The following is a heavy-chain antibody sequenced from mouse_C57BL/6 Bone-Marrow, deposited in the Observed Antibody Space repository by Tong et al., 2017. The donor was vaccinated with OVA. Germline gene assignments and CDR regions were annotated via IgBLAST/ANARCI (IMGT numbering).Heavy chain of an antibody. V-gene: IGHV2-2*02. J-gene: IGHJ4*01. CDR3: ARRECHYYAMDY. CDR1: GFSLTSYG. CDR2: IWSGVHT. Sequence: VQLQESGPGLVAPSQSLSITCTVSGFSLTSYGVHWVRQPPGKGLEWLGVIWSGVHTDYNAAFISRLSISKDNSKSQVFFKMKSLQANDTAIYYCARRECHYYAMDYWGQGTSVTVSS.